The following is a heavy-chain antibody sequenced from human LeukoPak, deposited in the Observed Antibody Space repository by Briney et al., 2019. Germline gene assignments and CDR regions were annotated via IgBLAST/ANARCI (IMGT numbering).Heavy chain of an antibody. J-gene: IGHJ4*02. Sequence: SETLSLTCTVSGGSISGYYWSWIRQPPGKGLEWIGYIYYSGSTNYNPSLKSRVTISVDTSKNQFSLKLSSVTAADTAVYYCARHAQVAAGTFDYWGQGTLVTVSS. CDR3: ARHAQVAAGTFDY. V-gene: IGHV4-59*08. CDR2: IYYSGST. CDR1: GGSISGYY. D-gene: IGHD6-13*01.